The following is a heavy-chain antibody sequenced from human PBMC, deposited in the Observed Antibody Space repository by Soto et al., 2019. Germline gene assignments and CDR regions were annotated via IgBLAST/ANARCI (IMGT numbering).Heavy chain of an antibody. J-gene: IGHJ4*02. CDR1: GFTFSSYD. Sequence: PGGSLRLSCAASGFTFSSYDMHWVRQATGKGLEWVSAIGTAGDPYYPGSVKGRLTISRENAKNSLYLQMNSLRAGDTAVYYCARAVNSYGPSFDYWGQGTLVTVSS. CDR2: IGTAGDP. V-gene: IGHV3-13*05. CDR3: ARAVNSYGPSFDY. D-gene: IGHD5-18*01.